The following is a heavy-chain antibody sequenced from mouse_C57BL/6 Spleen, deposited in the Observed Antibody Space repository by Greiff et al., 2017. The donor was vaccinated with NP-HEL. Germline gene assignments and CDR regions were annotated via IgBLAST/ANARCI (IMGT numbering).Heavy chain of an antibody. CDR1: GFTFSDYG. Sequence: EVMLVESGGGLVKPGGSLKLSCAASGFTFSDYGMHWVRQAPEKGLEWVAYISSGSSTIYYADTVKGRFTISRDNAKITLFLQMASLRSKDTTMYYCAKLFDYWGQGTTLTVSS. CDR2: ISSGSSTI. V-gene: IGHV5-17*01. CDR3: AKLFDY. J-gene: IGHJ2*01.